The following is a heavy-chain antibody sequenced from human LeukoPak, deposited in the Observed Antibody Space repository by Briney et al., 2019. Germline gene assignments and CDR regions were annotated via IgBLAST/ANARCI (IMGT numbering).Heavy chain of an antibody. J-gene: IGHJ4*02. V-gene: IGHV3-23*01. CDR3: AKDRTHIVVVIADY. CDR2: ISGSGGST. CDR1: GFRFSSYA. D-gene: IGHD2-21*01. Sequence: GGSLRLSCAASGFRFSSYAMSWVRQAPGKGLEWVSAISGSGGSTYYADSVKGRFTISRDNSKNTLYLQMNSLRAEDTAVYYCAKDRTHIVVVIADYWGQGTLVTVSS.